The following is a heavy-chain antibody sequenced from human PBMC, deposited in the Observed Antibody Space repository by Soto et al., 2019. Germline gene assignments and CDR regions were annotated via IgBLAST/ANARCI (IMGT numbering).Heavy chain of an antibody. CDR2: MNPNSGNT. V-gene: IGHV1-8*01. D-gene: IGHD3-22*01. CDR1: GYTFTSYD. J-gene: IGHJ4*02. Sequence: ASVKVSCKASGYTFTSYDINWVRQATGQGLEWMGWMNPNSGNTGYAQKFQGRVTMTRNTSISTAYMELSSLRSEDTAVYYCASYDSSGQNFGYWGQGTLVTVSS. CDR3: ASYDSSGQNFGY.